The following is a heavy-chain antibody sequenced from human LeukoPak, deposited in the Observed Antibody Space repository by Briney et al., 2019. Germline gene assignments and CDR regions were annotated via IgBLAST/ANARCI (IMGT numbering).Heavy chain of an antibody. Sequence: SETLSLTCTVSGGSISSYYWSWIRQPPGKGLEWIGYIYYSGSTNYNPSLKSRVTMSIDTSNNQFSLRLRFVTAADTAVYYCARDSGTTGEVKFDPWGQGTLVTVSS. CDR1: GGSISSYY. V-gene: IGHV4-59*12. D-gene: IGHD3-10*01. J-gene: IGHJ5*02. CDR2: IYYSGST. CDR3: ARDSGTTGEVKFDP.